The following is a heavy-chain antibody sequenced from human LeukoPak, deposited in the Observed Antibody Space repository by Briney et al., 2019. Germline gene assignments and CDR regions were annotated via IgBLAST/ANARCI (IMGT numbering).Heavy chain of an antibody. D-gene: IGHD2-21*02. CDR2: IRYDGSNK. CDR3: TSTLHSYCGGDCLGY. CDR1: GFTFSSYG. J-gene: IGHJ4*02. Sequence: GGSLRLSCAASGFTFSSYGMHWVRQAPGKGLEWVTFIRYDGSNKFYADSVKGRFTISRDNAKNTLYLQMNSLRAEDTAVYYCTSTLHSYCGGDCLGYWGQGTLVTVSS. V-gene: IGHV3-30*02.